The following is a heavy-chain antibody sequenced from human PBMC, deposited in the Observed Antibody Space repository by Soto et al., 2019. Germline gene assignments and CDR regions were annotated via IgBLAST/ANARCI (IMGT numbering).Heavy chain of an antibody. V-gene: IGHV4-38-2*01. D-gene: IGHD3-22*01. Sequence: SETLSLTCAVSSDSISSGYYCDWIRQPPGKGLEWIGSIFHSGTPYYNPSLKSRLTISMDTSKTQFSLKLTSVTAADTAAYYCARRGSRSSSALPSYDYWGRGILVTVS. CDR3: ARRGSRSSSALPSYDY. J-gene: IGHJ4*02. CDR2: IFHSGTP. CDR1: SDSISSGYY.